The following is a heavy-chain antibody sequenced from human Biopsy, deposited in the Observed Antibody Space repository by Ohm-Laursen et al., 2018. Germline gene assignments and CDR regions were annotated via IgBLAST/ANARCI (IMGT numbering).Heavy chain of an antibody. V-gene: IGHV3-43D*04. J-gene: IGHJ6*02. D-gene: IGHD3-9*01. CDR2: ISWDGRTR. CDR1: GFTFDDYG. CDR3: ARGFMGQYFYYYYGMDV. Sequence: SRRLSCAASGFTFDDYGMHWVRQAPGKGLEWVSLISWDGRTRYYADSVKGRITNSRDNSKNSLYPQMNSLRPEGTALYFCARGFMGQYFYYYYGMDVWGQGTTVTVSS.